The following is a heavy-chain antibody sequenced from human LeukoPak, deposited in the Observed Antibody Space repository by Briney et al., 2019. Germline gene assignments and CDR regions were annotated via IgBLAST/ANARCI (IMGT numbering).Heavy chain of an antibody. J-gene: IGHJ6*04. D-gene: IGHD3-10*02. V-gene: IGHV3-48*03. CDR3: AELGITMIGGV. CDR1: GFTFSSYE. CDR2: ISSSGSTI. Sequence: GSLRLSCAASGFTFSSYEMNWVRQAPGKGLEWISYISSSGSTIYYADSVKGRFTISRDNAKNSLYLQMNSLRAEDTAVYYCAELGITMIGGVWGKGTTVTISS.